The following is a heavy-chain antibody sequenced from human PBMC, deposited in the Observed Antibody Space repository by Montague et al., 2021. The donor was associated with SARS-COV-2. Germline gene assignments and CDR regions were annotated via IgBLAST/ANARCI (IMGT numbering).Heavy chain of an antibody. J-gene: IGHJ4*02. D-gene: IGHD5-24*01. CDR3: AREGSRDGYNEGFDY. CDR2: IYHSGRT. Sequence: SETLSLTCAVSGGSISSNNWWNWVRQAPGKGLKWIGEIYHSGRTNYNPSLKGRVTISVDKSKNQYSLILSSVTAADTAVYYCAREGSRDGYNEGFDYWGQGTLVNVSP. CDR1: GGSISSNNW. V-gene: IGHV4-4*02.